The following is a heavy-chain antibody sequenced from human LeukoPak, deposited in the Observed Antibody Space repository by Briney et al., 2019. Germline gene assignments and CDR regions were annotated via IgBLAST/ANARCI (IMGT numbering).Heavy chain of an antibody. CDR1: GFTVSSNY. CDR3: ARESRPYSRSWYDY. D-gene: IGHD6-13*01. J-gene: IGHJ4*02. Sequence: GGSLRFSCAASGFTVSSNYMSWVRQAPGKGLEWVSVIYSGGSTYYADSVKGRFTISRDNSKNTLYLQMNSLRAEDTAVYYYARESRPYSRSWYDYWGQGTLVTVSS. CDR2: IYSGGST. V-gene: IGHV3-66*01.